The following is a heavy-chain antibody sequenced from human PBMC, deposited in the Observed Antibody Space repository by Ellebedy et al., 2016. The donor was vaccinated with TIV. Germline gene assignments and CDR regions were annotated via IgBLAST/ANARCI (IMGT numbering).Heavy chain of an antibody. CDR2: IHPSNSYT. V-gene: IGHV5-51*01. D-gene: IGHD6-13*01. Sequence: GESLKISCNGSGYDFTNYWIGWVRQMPGKGLEGMPIIHPSNSYTRYSPAFVGQVTISADKSISTAYLQWNRLVASDTAMDYCEREDETGSTWFTYWGRGTLVTVSS. CDR3: EREDETGSTWFTY. CDR1: GYDFTNYW. J-gene: IGHJ4*02.